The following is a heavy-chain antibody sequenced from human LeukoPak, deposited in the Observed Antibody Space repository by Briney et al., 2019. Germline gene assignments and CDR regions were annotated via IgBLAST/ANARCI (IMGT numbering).Heavy chain of an antibody. CDR2: ISYDGSNK. CDR3: ARNLEGATCH. D-gene: IGHD1-26*01. CDR1: GFTFSSYA. V-gene: IGHV3-30*01. Sequence: GGSLRLSCAASGFTFSSYAMHWVRQAPGKGLEWVAVISYDGSNKYYADSVKGRFTISRDNSKNTLYLQMNSLRAEDTAVYYCARNLEGATCHWGQGTPVTVSS. J-gene: IGHJ4*02.